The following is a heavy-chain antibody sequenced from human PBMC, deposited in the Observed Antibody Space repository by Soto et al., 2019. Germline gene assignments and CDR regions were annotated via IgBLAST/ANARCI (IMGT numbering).Heavy chain of an antibody. Sequence: PSETLSLTCTVSGGSISSGDYYWSWIRQPPGKGLEWIGYIYYSGSTYYNPSLKSRVIISVDTSKNQFSLRLSSVNVADTAVYYCARVQTADGTRWFDPWGQGTLVTVSS. CDR1: GGSISSGDYY. D-gene: IGHD6-13*01. V-gene: IGHV4-30-4*01. CDR2: IYYSGST. J-gene: IGHJ5*02. CDR3: ARVQTADGTRWFDP.